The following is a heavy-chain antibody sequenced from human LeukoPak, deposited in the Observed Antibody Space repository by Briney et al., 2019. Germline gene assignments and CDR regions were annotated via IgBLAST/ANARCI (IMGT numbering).Heavy chain of an antibody. CDR1: GFTFSSYW. Sequence: GGSLRLSCAASGFTFSSYWMSWVRQAPGKGLEWVANIKQDGSQKFYVDSVKGRLTISRDNAKNSLYLQMNSLRAEDKAVYYCARDWNYYDNSGFYGEYWGQGTLVTVSS. J-gene: IGHJ4*02. D-gene: IGHD3-22*01. CDR2: IKQDGSQK. V-gene: IGHV3-7*04. CDR3: ARDWNYYDNSGFYGEY.